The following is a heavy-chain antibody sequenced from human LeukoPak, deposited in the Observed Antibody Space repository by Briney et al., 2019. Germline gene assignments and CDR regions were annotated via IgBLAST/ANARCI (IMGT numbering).Heavy chain of an antibody. J-gene: IGHJ3*02. CDR1: GFTFSSFW. CDR2: IKQDGSEK. CDR3: ARDSPVPKDAFDI. Sequence: GGSLRLSCAASGFTFSSFWMNWVRQAPGKGLEWVANIKQDGSEKYYVDSVKGRFTISRDNAKNSLYLQMNSLRAEDTAVYYCARDSPVPKDAFDIWGQGTMVTVSS. V-gene: IGHV3-7*01.